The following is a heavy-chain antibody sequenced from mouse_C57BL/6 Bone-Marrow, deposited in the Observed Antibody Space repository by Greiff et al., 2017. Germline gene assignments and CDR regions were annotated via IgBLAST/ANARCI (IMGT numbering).Heavy chain of an antibody. CDR1: GFTFTDYY. D-gene: IGHD4-1*02. Sequence: EVKLMESGGGLVQPGGSLSLSCAASGFTFTDYYMSWVRQPPGKALEWLGFIRNKANGYTTEYSASVKGRFTTSRDNSQRILYLQMNALGDEDSATYYCARFQSNWDPAMDYWGQGTSVTVSS. CDR3: ARFQSNWDPAMDY. V-gene: IGHV7-3*01. J-gene: IGHJ4*01. CDR2: IRNKANGYTT.